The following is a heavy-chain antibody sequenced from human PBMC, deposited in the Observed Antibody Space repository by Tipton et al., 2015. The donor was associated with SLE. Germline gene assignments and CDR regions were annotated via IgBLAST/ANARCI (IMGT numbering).Heavy chain of an antibody. V-gene: IGHV3-30*03. CDR3: ASELGQWAFDI. D-gene: IGHD6-19*01. CDR1: GFTFSSYW. Sequence: SLRLSCAASGFTFSSYWMSWVRQAPGKGLEWVAVISYDGSNKHYADSVKGRFTISRDNSKNTLFLQMNSLRADDTAVYYCASELGQWAFDIWGQGTMVTVSS. CDR2: ISYDGSNK. J-gene: IGHJ3*02.